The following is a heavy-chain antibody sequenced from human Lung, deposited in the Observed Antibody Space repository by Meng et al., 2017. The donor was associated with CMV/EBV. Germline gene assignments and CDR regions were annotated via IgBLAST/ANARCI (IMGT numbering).Heavy chain of an antibody. CDR3: ARGHSYTFGRFDP. D-gene: IGHD5-18*01. Sequence: CAVSGGSFSDFYWRWIRLPPGKGLEWIGEIHHSGSTKYNPSLKSRVTISLDMSKSQFSLNLTSVTAADTALYYCARGHSYTFGRFDPWGQGTLVTVSS. CDR2: IHHSGST. V-gene: IGHV4-34*01. CDR1: GGSFSDFY. J-gene: IGHJ5*02.